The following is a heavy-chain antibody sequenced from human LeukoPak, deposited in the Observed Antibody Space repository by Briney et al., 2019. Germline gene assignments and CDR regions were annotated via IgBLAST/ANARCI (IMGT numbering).Heavy chain of an antibody. J-gene: IGHJ4*02. CDR3: ARMAYYDFWSGYD. CDR1: GYTFTSYY. Sequence: ASVKVSCKASGYTFTSYYMHWVRQATGQGLEWMGWMNPNSGNTGYAQKFQGRVTMTRNTSISTAYMELSSLRSEDTAVYYCARMAYYDFWSGYDWGQGTLVTVSS. CDR2: MNPNSGNT. D-gene: IGHD3-3*01. V-gene: IGHV1-8*02.